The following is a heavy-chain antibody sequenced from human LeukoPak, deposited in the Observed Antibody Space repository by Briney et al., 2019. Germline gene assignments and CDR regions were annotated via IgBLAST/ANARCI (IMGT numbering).Heavy chain of an antibody. CDR1: GFTFSSYA. CDR2: ISGNYGTT. V-gene: IGHV3-23*01. J-gene: IGHJ4*02. D-gene: IGHD2-15*01. Sequence: PGGSLRLSCAASGFTFSSYAMSWVRQAPGKGLEWVSTISGNYGTTYYADSVKGRFTISRDNSKNTLYLQMNSLRAEDTAVYYCAKSGLSRFDYWGQGTLVTVSS. CDR3: AKSGLSRFDY.